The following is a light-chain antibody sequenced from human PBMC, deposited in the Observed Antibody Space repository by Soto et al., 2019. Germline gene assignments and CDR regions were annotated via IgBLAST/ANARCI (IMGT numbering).Light chain of an antibody. J-gene: IGKJ4*01. Sequence: EIVLTQSPGTLSLSPGERATLSCRASESVYISYLAWYQQKPGQAPRLLIYRASSRATGIPDRVSGSGSGTDFTLTISRLEPEDFAVYYCHQYGSLPLTFGEGTKVEIK. V-gene: IGKV3-20*01. CDR3: HQYGSLPLT. CDR1: ESVYISY. CDR2: RAS.